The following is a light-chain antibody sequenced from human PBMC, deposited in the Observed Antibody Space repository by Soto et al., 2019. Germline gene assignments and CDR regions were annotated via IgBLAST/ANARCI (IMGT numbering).Light chain of an antibody. CDR3: GTWDSSLSAAI. CDR2: END. Sequence: QSVLTQPPSVSAAPGQRVTISCSGSSSNIGNNFVSWYQQLPGTAPKLLIYENDMRPSGIPDRFSGSKSGTSATLGITGLQTGDEADYYCGTWDSSLSAAIFGGGTKLTVL. J-gene: IGLJ2*01. CDR1: SSNIGNNF. V-gene: IGLV1-51*02.